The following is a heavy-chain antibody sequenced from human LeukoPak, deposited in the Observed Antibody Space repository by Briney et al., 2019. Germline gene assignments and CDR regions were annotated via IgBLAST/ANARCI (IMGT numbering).Heavy chain of an antibody. V-gene: IGHV4-59*13. J-gene: IGHJ4*02. CDR1: GTSINTYS. CDR3: ARGDQEFDY. CDR2: VYASGDYNSCIN. Sequence: SQTLSLACTVSGTSINTYSWSWIRQTPGKGLEWIGYVYASGDYNSCINTYNPSLDSRVTITVDTSKNQFALRLTSLTAADTAVYYCARGDQEFDYWGQGTRVTVSS.